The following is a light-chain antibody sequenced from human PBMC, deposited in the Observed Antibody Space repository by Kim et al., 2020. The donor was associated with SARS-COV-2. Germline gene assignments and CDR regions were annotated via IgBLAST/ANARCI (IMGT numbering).Light chain of an antibody. CDR3: QQYNTWPLYT. Sequence: EIVMTQSPATLSVSPGERATLSCRASQSVSSNLAWYHQKPGQPPRLLIYGASTRATGIPTRFSGSGSGTEFTLTISSLQSEDFAVYYWQQYNTWPLYTVGQGSKLEI. CDR2: GAS. CDR1: QSVSSN. V-gene: IGKV3-15*01. J-gene: IGKJ2*01.